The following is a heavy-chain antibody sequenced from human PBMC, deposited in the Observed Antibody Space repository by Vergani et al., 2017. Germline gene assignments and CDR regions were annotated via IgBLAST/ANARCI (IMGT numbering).Heavy chain of an antibody. V-gene: IGHV4-34*01. Sequence: QVQLQQWGAGLLKPSETLSLTCAVYGGSFSGYYWSWIRQPPGKGLEWIGEINQSGSTNYNPSLKSRVTTSVDTSKKQFSLKLNSVTAADTAVYYCARGAAHWLDPWGQGTLVTVSS. D-gene: IGHD2-15*01. J-gene: IGHJ5*02. CDR1: GGSFSGYY. CDR3: ARGAAHWLDP. CDR2: INQSGST.